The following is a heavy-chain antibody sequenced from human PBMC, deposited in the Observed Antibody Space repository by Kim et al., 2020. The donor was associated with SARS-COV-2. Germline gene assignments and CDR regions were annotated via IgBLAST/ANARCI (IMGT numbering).Heavy chain of an antibody. CDR1: GFTFSSYT. Sequence: GGSLRLSCAASGFTFSSYTMNWVRQAPGKGLEWVSYITSSSNTIYYADSVKGRFTISRDNAKNSLYLQMNSLRDEGTAVYYCARLRIQLWYSDYWGQGTL. CDR3: ARLRIQLWYSDY. V-gene: IGHV3-48*02. CDR2: ITSSSNTI. J-gene: IGHJ4*02. D-gene: IGHD5-18*01.